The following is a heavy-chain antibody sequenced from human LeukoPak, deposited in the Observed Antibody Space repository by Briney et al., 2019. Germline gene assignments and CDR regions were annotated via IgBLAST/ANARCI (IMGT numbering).Heavy chain of an antibody. Sequence: GASGKVSCKASGYTFTGYYMHWVRQAPGQGLEWMGWINPNSGGTNYAQKFQGRVTMTRDTSISTAYMELSRLRSDDTAVYYCARVSALSIAARLDYWGQGTLVTVSS. CDR3: ARVSALSIAARLDY. J-gene: IGHJ4*02. V-gene: IGHV1-2*02. CDR2: INPNSGGT. CDR1: GYTFTGYY. D-gene: IGHD6-6*01.